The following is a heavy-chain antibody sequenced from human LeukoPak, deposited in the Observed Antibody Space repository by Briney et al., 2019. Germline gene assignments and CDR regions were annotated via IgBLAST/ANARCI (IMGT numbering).Heavy chain of an antibody. CDR1: GDGFTSYW. V-gene: IGHV5-51*01. Sequence: GESLKISCKGYGDGFTSYWVAWVRQMPGKGLEWMGIIFPGDSDTRYSPSIQGQVTISVDRSISTAYLQWSSLKASDTAIYYCARRPLHSQNWLAPWGQGTLVTVSS. J-gene: IGHJ5*02. CDR3: ARRPLHSQNWLAP. CDR2: IFPGDSDT.